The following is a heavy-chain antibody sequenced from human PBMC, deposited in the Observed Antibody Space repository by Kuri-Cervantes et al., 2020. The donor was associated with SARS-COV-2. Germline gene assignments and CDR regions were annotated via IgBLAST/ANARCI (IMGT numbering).Heavy chain of an antibody. CDR1: GYSFTSYW. J-gene: IGHJ4*02. V-gene: IGHV5-51*01. CDR3: ARHGRQRGYSYGLDY. CDR2: IYPGDSDT. Sequence: KVSCKGSGYSFTSYWIGWVRQMPGKGLEWMGIIYPGDSDTRYSPSFQGQVTISADKSISTAYLQWSSLKASDTAMYYCARHGRQRGYSYGLDYWGQGTLVTVSS. D-gene: IGHD5-18*01.